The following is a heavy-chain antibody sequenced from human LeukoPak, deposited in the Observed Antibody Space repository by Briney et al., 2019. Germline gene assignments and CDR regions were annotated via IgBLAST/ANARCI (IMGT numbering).Heavy chain of an antibody. V-gene: IGHV4-59*07. J-gene: IGHJ4*02. Sequence: SDTLTLTCTVSGAPINTYYGSWIRQPPGKGLEWIGYIYYSGSTSYNPSLKTRVTISIDTSKNQFSLKLSSVTAADTAVYYCARVLRPMASQYYFDYWGQGTLVTVSS. CDR3: ARVLRPMASQYYFDY. D-gene: IGHD3-10*01. CDR1: GAPINTYY. CDR2: IYYSGST.